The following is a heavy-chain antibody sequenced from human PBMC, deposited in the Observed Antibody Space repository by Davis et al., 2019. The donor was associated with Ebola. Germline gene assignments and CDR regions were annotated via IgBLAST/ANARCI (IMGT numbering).Heavy chain of an antibody. CDR2: ISSGGSIT. D-gene: IGHD3-3*01. CDR1: GFTFSDYY. CDR3: ARFRLEYYFDY. V-gene: IGHV3-11*06. J-gene: IGHJ4*02. Sequence: GESLKISCAASGFTFSDYYMSWIRQAPGKGLEWVSYISSGGSITKYSDSVKGRFTISRDNAKNSLYLQINSLRAEDTAVYYCARFRLEYYFDYWGQGALVTVSS.